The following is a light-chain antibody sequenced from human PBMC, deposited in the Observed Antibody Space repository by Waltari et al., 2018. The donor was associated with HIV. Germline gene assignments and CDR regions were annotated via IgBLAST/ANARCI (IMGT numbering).Light chain of an antibody. CDR2: DAS. V-gene: IGKV3-20*01. CDR3: QQYGSSPT. J-gene: IGKJ1*01. Sequence: VALPQSPGTLSLSQGERATLSRRASLSVNNYLAWYQQKPGQAPRLLIYDASNRATGIPDRFSGSVSGTDFTLTISRLEPEDFAVFYCQQYGSSPTFGQGTEVQIK. CDR1: LSVNNY.